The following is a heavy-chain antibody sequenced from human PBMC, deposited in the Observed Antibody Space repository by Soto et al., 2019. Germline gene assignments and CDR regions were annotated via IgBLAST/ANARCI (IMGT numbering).Heavy chain of an antibody. CDR3: ARDFTVGAIYSAVYYYSLDV. D-gene: IGHD1-26*01. V-gene: IGHV3-33*01. CDR2: IWYDGSQT. CDR1: GFTFNNYG. Sequence: GGSLRLSCAASGFTFNNYGIHWVRQAPGKGLEWVAVIWYDGSQTRYADSVKGRFTISRDNFQNTLYLQMDSLRAEDTAMYYCARDFTVGAIYSAVYYYSLDVWGRGTKVTVYS. J-gene: IGHJ6*01.